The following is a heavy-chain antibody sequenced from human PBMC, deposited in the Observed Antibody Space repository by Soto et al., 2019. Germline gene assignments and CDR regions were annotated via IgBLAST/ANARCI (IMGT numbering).Heavy chain of an antibody. CDR1: GGSISSNNYF. Sequence: SETLSLTCTVSGGSISSNNYFWGWIRQPPGKGLEWIGSISYSGGTYYNPSLKSRVTISVDTSKNQFSLKLSSVTAADTAVYYCARHADLYYFDYWGQGTLVTVSS. V-gene: IGHV4-39*01. CDR2: ISYSGGT. CDR3: ARHADLYYFDY. J-gene: IGHJ4*02.